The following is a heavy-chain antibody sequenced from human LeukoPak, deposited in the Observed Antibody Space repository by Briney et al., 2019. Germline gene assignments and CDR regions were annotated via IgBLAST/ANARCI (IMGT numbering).Heavy chain of an antibody. V-gene: IGHV3-23*01. D-gene: IGHD3-22*01. CDR1: GFTFSSYA. CDR2: ISGSGGST. Sequence: PGGSLRLSCAASGFTFSSYAMSWVRQAPGKGLEWVSVISGSGGSTNYADSVKGRFTISRDNSKNTLYLQMNSLRDEDTAVYYCARDRYYDSGGFYFDYWGQGTLVTVSS. J-gene: IGHJ4*02. CDR3: ARDRYYDSGGFYFDY.